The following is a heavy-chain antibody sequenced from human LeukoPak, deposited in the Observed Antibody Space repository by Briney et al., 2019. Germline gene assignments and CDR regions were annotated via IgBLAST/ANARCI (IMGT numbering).Heavy chain of an antibody. V-gene: IGHV3-7*01. D-gene: IGHD6-19*01. Sequence: QPGGSLRLSCVASGFTFSTYWMSWVRQAPGKGLEWVANIKQDGSEKYYADSVKGRFTMSRDNAKNSLSLQMNSLRAEDTAVYYCVKDQYSSGSLWGQGTLVTVSS. CDR2: IKQDGSEK. CDR1: GFTFSTYW. J-gene: IGHJ4*02. CDR3: VKDQYSSGSL.